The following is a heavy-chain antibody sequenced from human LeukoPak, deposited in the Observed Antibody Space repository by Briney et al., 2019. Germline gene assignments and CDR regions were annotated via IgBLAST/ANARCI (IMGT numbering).Heavy chain of an antibody. V-gene: IGHV1-2*02. D-gene: IGHD2-21*02. J-gene: IGHJ4*02. CDR2: INPDSGGT. CDR1: GYTFTGYY. Sequence: ASVKVSCKASGYTFTGYYMHWVRQAPGQGLEWVGWINPDSGGTNYAQKFQGRVTMTRDTSISTAYMELSRLLSGDTAVYYCARGKTMVYCGGDCYRFDNWGQGTLVTVSS. CDR3: ARGKTMVYCGGDCYRFDN.